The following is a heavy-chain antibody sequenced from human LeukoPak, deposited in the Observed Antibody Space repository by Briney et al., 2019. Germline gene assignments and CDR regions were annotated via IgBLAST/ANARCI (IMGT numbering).Heavy chain of an antibody. Sequence: PGGSLRLSCAASGFTFSSYSMNWVRQAPGKGLEWVSSISSSSSYIYYADSVKGRFTTSRDNAKNSLYLQMNSLRAEDTAVYYCAREGGDYVGIAFDIWGQGTMVTVSS. CDR1: GFTFSSYS. CDR2: ISSSSSYI. D-gene: IGHD4-17*01. J-gene: IGHJ3*02. CDR3: AREGGDYVGIAFDI. V-gene: IGHV3-21*01.